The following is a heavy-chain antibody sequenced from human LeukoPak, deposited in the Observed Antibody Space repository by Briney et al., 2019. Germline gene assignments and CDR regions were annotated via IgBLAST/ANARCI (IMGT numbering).Heavy chain of an antibody. V-gene: IGHV1-18*01. D-gene: IGHD6-13*01. CDR1: GYTFTSYG. J-gene: IGHJ4*02. CDR3: ATRVIIAAAGTGDDY. CDR2: ISAYNGNT. Sequence: ASVKLSCKASGYTFTSYGISWVRQAPGQGLEWMGWISAYNGNTNYAQKLQGRVTMTTDTSTSTAYMELRSVRSDDTAVYYCATRVIIAAAGTGDDYWGQGTLVTVSS.